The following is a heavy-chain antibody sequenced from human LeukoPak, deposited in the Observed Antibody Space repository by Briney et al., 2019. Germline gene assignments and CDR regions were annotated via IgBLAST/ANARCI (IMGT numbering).Heavy chain of an antibody. V-gene: IGHV3-23*01. Sequence: PGGSLRLSCGASGFSFSIYDMSWIRQAPGKGLEWVSAISGSGGRTYYADSVKGRFTISRDNSRNTVYLRINSLRAEDTAVYYCAKDSYFDYWGQGTLVTVSS. CDR1: GFSFSIYD. J-gene: IGHJ4*02. CDR3: AKDSYFDY. CDR2: ISGSGGRT.